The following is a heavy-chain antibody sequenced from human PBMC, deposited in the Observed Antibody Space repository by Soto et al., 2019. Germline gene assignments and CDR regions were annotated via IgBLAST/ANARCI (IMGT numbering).Heavy chain of an antibody. D-gene: IGHD6-13*01. CDR3: AKAALSSSWYEFDY. CDR2: ISSGGGNT. Sequence: GGSLRLSCAASGFTFSSHAMSWVRQAPGKGLEWVSTISSGGGNTYYADSVKGRFTISRDNSKNTLYLQMNGLRVEDTAVYYCAKAALSSSWYEFDYWGQGTLVTVSS. J-gene: IGHJ4*02. CDR1: GFTFSSHA. V-gene: IGHV3-23*01.